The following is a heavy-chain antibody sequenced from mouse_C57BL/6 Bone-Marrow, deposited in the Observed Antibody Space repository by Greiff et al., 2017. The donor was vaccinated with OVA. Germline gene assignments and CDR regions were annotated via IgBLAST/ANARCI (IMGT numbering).Heavy chain of an antibody. CDR2: IDPTNDYT. J-gene: IGHJ2*01. CDR1: GYTFTSYT. CDR3: TRGYYFDY. Sequence: VQLQQSGAELARPGASVKMYCKASGYTFTSYTIHWVKQRPGQGLEWIGYIDPTNDYTNYNQKFKGKATLTADKSSSTAYMQLSSLTSEDSAVYYCTRGYYFDYWGQGTTLTVSS. V-gene: IGHV1-4*01.